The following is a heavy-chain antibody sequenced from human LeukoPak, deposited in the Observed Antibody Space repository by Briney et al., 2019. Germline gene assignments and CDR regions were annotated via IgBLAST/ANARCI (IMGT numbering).Heavy chain of an antibody. CDR1: GGSFSSSSHF. D-gene: IGHD6-19*01. J-gene: IGHJ4*02. CDR2: IYYSGST. CDR3: ARHSGSGWYWVY. V-gene: IGHV4-39*01. Sequence: SETLSLTCTVSGGSFSSSSHFWGWLRQPPGRGLEWIGSIYYSGSTYYNPSLKSRVTISVDTSKNQFSLKLSSVTAADTAVYYCARHSGSGWYWVYWGQGTLVTVSS.